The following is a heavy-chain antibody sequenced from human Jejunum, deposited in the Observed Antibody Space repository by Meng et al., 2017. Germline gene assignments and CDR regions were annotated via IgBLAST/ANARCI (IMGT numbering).Heavy chain of an antibody. D-gene: IGHD1-1*01. J-gene: IGHJ6*02. Sequence: ASVNVSCKASVYTLTVYYMHWVRQAPGRGPEWMGRINPNSGATSYAENLHGRVTMTRDTSNSTVYMDLTTMRSDNAAIYYCERDPLEVHSRYYYDGLDVWGQGTTVTVSS. CDR1: VYTLTVYY. CDR3: ERDPLEVHSRYYYDGLDV. V-gene: IGHV1-2*06. CDR2: INPNSGAT.